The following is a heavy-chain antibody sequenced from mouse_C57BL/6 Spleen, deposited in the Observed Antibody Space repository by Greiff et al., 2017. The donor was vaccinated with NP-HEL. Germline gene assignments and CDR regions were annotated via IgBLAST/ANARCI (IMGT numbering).Heavy chain of an antibody. D-gene: IGHD2-3*01. CDR1: GYTFTSYW. CDR2: IDPSDSYT. Sequence: VKLQQPGADLVMPGASVKLSCKASGYTFTSYWMHWVKQRPGQGLEWIGEIDPSDSYTNYTQKFKGKSTLTVDKSSSTAYMQLSSLTSEDSAVYYCARWFLPGDFDYWGKGTTLTVSS. V-gene: IGHV1-69*01. J-gene: IGHJ2*01. CDR3: ARWFLPGDFDY.